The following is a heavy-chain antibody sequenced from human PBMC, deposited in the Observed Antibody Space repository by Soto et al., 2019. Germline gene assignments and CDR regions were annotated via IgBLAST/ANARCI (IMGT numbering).Heavy chain of an antibody. V-gene: IGHV1-69*13. CDR3: ARGLLGYCSSTSCCTVYYYYGMDV. J-gene: IGHJ6*02. Sequence: SVKVSCKASGGTFSSYAISWVRQAPGQGLEWMGGIIPIFGTANYAQKFQGRVTITADESTSTAYMELSSLRSEDTAVYYCARGLLGYCSSTSCCTVYYYYGMDVWGQGTTVTVSS. CDR2: IIPIFGTA. D-gene: IGHD2-2*02. CDR1: GGTFSSYA.